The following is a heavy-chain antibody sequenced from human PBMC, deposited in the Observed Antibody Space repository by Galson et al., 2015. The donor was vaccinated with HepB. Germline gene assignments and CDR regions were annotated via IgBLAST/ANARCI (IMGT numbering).Heavy chain of an antibody. V-gene: IGHV1-18*04. CDR2: ISTDNGNT. CDR3: ARVDDIDDYEADFDH. Sequence: SVKVSCKASGSTFNIYSLTWVRQAPGQGLEWMGWISTDNGNTNYAQHLQGRLTLTTDTSTSTAYMELRSLTPDDTAVYYCARVDDIDDYEADFDHWGQGTLVTVSS. D-gene: IGHD4-17*01. CDR1: GSTFNIYS. J-gene: IGHJ4*02.